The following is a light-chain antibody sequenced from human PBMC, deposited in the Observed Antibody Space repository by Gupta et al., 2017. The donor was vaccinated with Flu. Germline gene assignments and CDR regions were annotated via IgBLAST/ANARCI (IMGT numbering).Light chain of an antibody. CDR3: QQYNDYPT. J-gene: IGKJ1*01. V-gene: IGKV1-5*03. CDR2: KAS. Sequence: DIQMTQSPSTLSASVGDRVTITCRASQSVSSWLAWYQQKPGKAPKLLIYKASTLESGVPSRFSGGGSGTQFTLTISSLQPDDSATYYCQQYNDYPTFGQGTKVEIK. CDR1: QSVSSW.